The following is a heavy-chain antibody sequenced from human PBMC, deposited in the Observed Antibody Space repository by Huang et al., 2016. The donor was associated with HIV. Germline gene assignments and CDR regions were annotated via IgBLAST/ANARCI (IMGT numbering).Heavy chain of an antibody. Sequence: QEQLVESGGVVVQPGGSLRLSCATSGCSFSHYGMHWVRQAPGKGIGWVAFIRFDGGNKHYADSAKGRFTISRDNSKKMLFLEMNSLRGDDTAFYYCATDLGGYSFDYWGQGALVSVSS. V-gene: IGHV3-30*02. CDR1: GCSFSHYG. J-gene: IGHJ4*02. D-gene: IGHD2-21*02. CDR3: ATDLGGYSFDY. CDR2: IRFDGGNK.